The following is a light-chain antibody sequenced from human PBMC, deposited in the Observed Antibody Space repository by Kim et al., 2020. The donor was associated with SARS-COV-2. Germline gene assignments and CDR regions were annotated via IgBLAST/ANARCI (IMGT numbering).Light chain of an antibody. CDR1: SLRTYY. CDR3: NSRDSTATHWV. V-gene: IGLV3-19*01. J-gene: IGLJ3*02. Sequence: SSELTQDPAVSVALGQTVTITCQGDSLRTYYASWYQQKPGQAPVLVVYVKYNRPSGIPDRFSGSSSTDTSSLTITGAQAEDEADYYCNSRDSTATHWVFGGGTQLTVL. CDR2: VKY.